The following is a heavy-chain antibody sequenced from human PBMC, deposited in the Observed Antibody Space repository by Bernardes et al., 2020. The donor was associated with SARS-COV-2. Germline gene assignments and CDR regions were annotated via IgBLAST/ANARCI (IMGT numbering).Heavy chain of an antibody. CDR3: ARIFKPYHGEWSGDYNFDQ. D-gene: IGHD2-8*01. CDR2: VNYDGA. Sequence: SETLSLTCAVSGDPIDTYYWSWIRQPTGKGLELIGYVNYDGAQYNPSLRSRVTLSSDTSKNQFSLRLNFVTAEDTAVYFCARIFKPYHGEWSGDYNFDQWGQGTLVTVSS. J-gene: IGHJ4*02. CDR1: GDPIDTYY. V-gene: IGHV4-59*08.